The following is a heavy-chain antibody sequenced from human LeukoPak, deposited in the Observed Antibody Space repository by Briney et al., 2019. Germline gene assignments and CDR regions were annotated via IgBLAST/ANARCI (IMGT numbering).Heavy chain of an antibody. CDR3: ARAMSIATRLQTIFDY. D-gene: IGHD6-6*01. CDR1: GFTFSSYA. V-gene: IGHV3-23*01. J-gene: IGHJ4*02. CDR2: ISGSGDNT. Sequence: GGSLRLSCAASGFTFSSYAMNWVRQAPGKGLEWVSAISGSGDNTYYADSVKGRFTISRDNSKNTLYLQMNSLRADDTAVYYCARAMSIATRLQTIFDYWGQGTLVTVSS.